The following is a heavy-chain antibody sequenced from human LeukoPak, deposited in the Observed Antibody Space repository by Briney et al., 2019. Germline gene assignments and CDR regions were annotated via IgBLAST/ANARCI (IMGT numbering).Heavy chain of an antibody. CDR3: ARDFYLRKRVVVVPGY. CDR1: GFTFSSYW. CDR2: ISYDGINE. V-gene: IGHV3-30-3*01. D-gene: IGHD2-15*01. J-gene: IGHJ4*02. Sequence: GGSLRLSCAASGFTFSSYWMHWVRQAPGKGLEWVALISYDGINEYYADSVKGRFTISRDNSKDTLYLQMNSLRAEDTAVYYCARDFYLRKRVVVVPGYWGQGTLVTVSS.